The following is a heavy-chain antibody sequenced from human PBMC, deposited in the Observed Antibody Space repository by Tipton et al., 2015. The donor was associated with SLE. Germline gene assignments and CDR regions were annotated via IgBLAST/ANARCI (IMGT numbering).Heavy chain of an antibody. Sequence: TLSLTCTVSGGSISSYYWSWIRQPPGKGLEWIGYIYYSGSTNYNPSLKSRVTISVGTSKNQFSLKLSSVTAADTAVYYCARGRWGIFGAFDYWGQGTLVTVSS. D-gene: IGHD3-3*01. CDR3: ARGRWGIFGAFDY. J-gene: IGHJ4*02. V-gene: IGHV4-59*01. CDR2: IYYSGST. CDR1: GGSISSYY.